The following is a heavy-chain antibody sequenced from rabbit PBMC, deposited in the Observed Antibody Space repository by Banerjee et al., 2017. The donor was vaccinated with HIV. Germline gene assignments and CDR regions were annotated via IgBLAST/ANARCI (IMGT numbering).Heavy chain of an antibody. CDR3: ARADYDYSGAMTL. V-gene: IGHV1S47*01. D-gene: IGHD4-1*01. CDR2: IDTGSSGDT. Sequence: EESGGGLVKPGGTLTLTCKASGFDFSSNAMCWVRQAPGKGLEWIACIDTGSSGDTYYASWAKGRFTIARSTSLNTVTLQLNSLTAADTATYFCARADYDYSGAMTLWGPGTLVTVS. CDR1: GFDFSSNA. J-gene: IGHJ4*01.